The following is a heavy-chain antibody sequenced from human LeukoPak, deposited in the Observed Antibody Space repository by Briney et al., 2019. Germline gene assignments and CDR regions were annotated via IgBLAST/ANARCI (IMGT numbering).Heavy chain of an antibody. CDR1: GFTFNYYA. Sequence: GGSLRLSCAASGFTFNYYAMSWVRQAPGKGLEWVANIKQDGSEKYYVDSVKGRFTISRDNAKNSLYLQMNSLRAEDTAVYYCARNFYDFWSGSCEYFDYWGQGTLVTVSS. D-gene: IGHD3-3*01. CDR3: ARNFYDFWSGSCEYFDY. V-gene: IGHV3-7*01. J-gene: IGHJ4*02. CDR2: IKQDGSEK.